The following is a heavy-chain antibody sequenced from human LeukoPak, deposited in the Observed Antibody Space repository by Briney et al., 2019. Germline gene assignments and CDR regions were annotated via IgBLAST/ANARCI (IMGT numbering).Heavy chain of an antibody. CDR1: GGSVISGSYY. V-gene: IGHV4-61*01. CDR3: ARDSPPYSGSYYNGMDV. CDR2: IYYSGST. Sequence: SETLSLTCTVSGGSVISGSYYWSWIRKPSGKGLEWIGYIYYSGSTNYNPSLKSRVTISVDTSKNQFSLKLSSVTAADTAVYYCARDSPPYSGSYYNGMDVWGQGTTVTVSS. J-gene: IGHJ6*02. D-gene: IGHD1-26*01.